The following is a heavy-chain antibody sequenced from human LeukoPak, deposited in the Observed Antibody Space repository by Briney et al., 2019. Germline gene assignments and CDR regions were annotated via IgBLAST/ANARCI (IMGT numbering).Heavy chain of an antibody. J-gene: IGHJ4*02. Sequence: GGSLRLSCAASGXTVSSNYMSWVRXAPGKGLEWVSVIYSGGSTYYADSVKGRFTISRDNSKNTLYLQMNSLRAEDTAVYYCARLVPAAMVYFDYWGQGTLITVSS. CDR2: IYSGGST. V-gene: IGHV3-53*01. CDR3: ARLVPAAMVYFDY. D-gene: IGHD2-2*01. CDR1: GXTVSSNY.